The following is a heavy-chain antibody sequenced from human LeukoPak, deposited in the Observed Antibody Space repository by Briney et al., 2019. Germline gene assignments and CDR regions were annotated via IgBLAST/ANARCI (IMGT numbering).Heavy chain of an antibody. CDR3: TRAHQFSSSLETDY. V-gene: IGHV3-74*01. CDR1: GFAFSSYW. Sequence: GGSLRLSCAASGFAFSSYWMHWVRQAPGKGLVWVSRINTDGSDTTYADSVKGRFTISRDNAKNTLYLQMISLRADDTAAYYCTRAHQFSSSLETDYWGQGTLVTVSS. CDR2: INTDGSDT. D-gene: IGHD6-6*01. J-gene: IGHJ4*02.